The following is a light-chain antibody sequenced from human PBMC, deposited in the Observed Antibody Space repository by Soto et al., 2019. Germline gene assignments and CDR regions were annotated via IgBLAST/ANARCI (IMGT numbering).Light chain of an antibody. Sequence: QSALTQPPSASGTPGQRVTISCSGSSSNIGSNTVNWYQQLPGTAPKLLIYGDSQRLSGVPDRFSGSRSGTSASLAISGLQSEDEADYSCAAWDDSLNGVVFGGGTKLTVL. CDR3: AAWDDSLNGVV. J-gene: IGLJ2*01. CDR2: GDS. CDR1: SSNIGSNT. V-gene: IGLV1-44*01.